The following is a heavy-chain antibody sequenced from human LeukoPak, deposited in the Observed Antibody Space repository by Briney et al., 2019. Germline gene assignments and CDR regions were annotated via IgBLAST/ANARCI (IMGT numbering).Heavy chain of an antibody. Sequence: PGGSLRLSCSPPGFSFSDYWMSWVREAPGKGPGWVANINLGGSAQLYVDSVKGRCTISRDNAKNSLYLQMNRLRVEDTAVYYCAAWGVHNYWGQGTLVTVSS. CDR3: AAWGVHNY. CDR1: GFSFSDYW. CDR2: INLGGSAQ. D-gene: IGHD3-10*01. J-gene: IGHJ4*02. V-gene: IGHV3-7*01.